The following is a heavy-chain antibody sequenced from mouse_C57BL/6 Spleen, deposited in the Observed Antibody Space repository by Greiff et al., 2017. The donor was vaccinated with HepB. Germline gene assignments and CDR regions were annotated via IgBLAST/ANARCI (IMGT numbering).Heavy chain of an antibody. D-gene: IGHD2-4*01. CDR2: IHPSDSDT. J-gene: IGHJ3*01. Sequence: VQLQQPGAELVKPGASVKVSCKASGYTFTSYWMHWVKQRPGQGLEWIGRIHPSDSDTNYNQKFKGKATLTVDKSSSTAYMQLSSLTSEDSAVYYCALLVDYDEETFAYWGQGTLVTVSA. CDR1: GYTFTSYW. V-gene: IGHV1-74*01. CDR3: ALLVDYDEETFAY.